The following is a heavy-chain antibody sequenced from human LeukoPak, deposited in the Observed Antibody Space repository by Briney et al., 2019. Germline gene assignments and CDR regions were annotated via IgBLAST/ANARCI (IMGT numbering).Heavy chain of an antibody. CDR2: ISGSGDST. J-gene: IGHJ4*02. D-gene: IGHD6-13*01. V-gene: IGHV3-23*01. CDR3: AKTRPLDSSSWSHGDY. Sequence: PSETLSLTCAVYGWSFNGYYWSSIRQPPRKGLKWVSAISGSGDSTYYGDSVKGRFTISRDNSKNTLYLQMNSLRAEDTAVYYCAKTRPLDSSSWSHGDYWGQGTLVTVSS. CDR1: GWSFNGYY.